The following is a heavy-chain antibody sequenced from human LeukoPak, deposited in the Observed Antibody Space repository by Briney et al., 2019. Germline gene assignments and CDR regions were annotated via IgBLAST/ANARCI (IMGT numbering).Heavy chain of an antibody. CDR2: TYTSGST. Sequence: SQTLSLTCTVSGGSISSGSYYWRWIRQPAGKGLEWIGRTYTSGSTNYNPSLKSRVTISVDTSKNQFSLKLSSVTAADTAVYYCAREHSSSRRGMDVWGKGTTVTVSS. J-gene: IGHJ6*03. CDR3: AREHSSSRRGMDV. V-gene: IGHV4-61*02. CDR1: GGSISSGSYY. D-gene: IGHD6-13*01.